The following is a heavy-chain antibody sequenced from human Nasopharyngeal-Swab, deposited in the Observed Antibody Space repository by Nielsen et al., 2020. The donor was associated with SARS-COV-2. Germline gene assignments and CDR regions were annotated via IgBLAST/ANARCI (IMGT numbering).Heavy chain of an antibody. V-gene: IGHV1-8*01. CDR1: GYTFTSYA. J-gene: IGHJ4*02. Sequence: ASVKVSCKASGYTFTSYAINWVRQATGQGLEWMGWMNPNSGNTGYAQKFQGRVTMTRNTSISTAYMELSSLRSEDTAVYYCATYYYDSSGDLVVDYWGQGALVTVSS. CDR2: MNPNSGNT. CDR3: ATYYYDSSGDLVVDY. D-gene: IGHD3-22*01.